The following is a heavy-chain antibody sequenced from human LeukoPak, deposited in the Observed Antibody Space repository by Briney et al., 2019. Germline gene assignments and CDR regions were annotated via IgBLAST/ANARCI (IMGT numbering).Heavy chain of an antibody. V-gene: IGHV1-69*04. Sequence: SVKVSCKASGGTFSSYAISWVRQAPGQGLEWMGRIIPILGIANYAQKFQGRVTITADKSTSTAYMELSSLRSEDTAVYYCARDRSPSIQQLVRNWFDPWGQGTLVTVSS. J-gene: IGHJ5*02. CDR3: ARDRSPSIQQLVRNWFDP. D-gene: IGHD6-13*01. CDR2: IIPILGIA. CDR1: GGTFSSYA.